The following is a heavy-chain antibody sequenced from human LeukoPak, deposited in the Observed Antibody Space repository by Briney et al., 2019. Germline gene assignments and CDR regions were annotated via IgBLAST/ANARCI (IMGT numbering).Heavy chain of an antibody. CDR3: ARPGTGFDC. CDR1: GFTFSNYW. Sequence: GGPLRLSCAASGFTFSNYWMHWVRQAPGKGLVWVSRINTDGQTTSYADSVKGRFSISRDNAKNTLYLQMNSLRAEDTAVYYCARPGTGFDCWGQGTLVTVSS. V-gene: IGHV3-74*01. J-gene: IGHJ4*02. CDR2: INTDGQTT. D-gene: IGHD1-1*01.